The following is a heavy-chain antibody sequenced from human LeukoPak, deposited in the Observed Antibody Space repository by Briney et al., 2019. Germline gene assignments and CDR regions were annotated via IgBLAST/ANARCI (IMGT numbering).Heavy chain of an antibody. J-gene: IGHJ4*02. V-gene: IGHV4-34*01. CDR2: INHSGST. D-gene: IGHD1-26*01. CDR3: ARWEGGSYFDFDY. Sequence: PAETLTLTCAVYGGSFSCYYWSWIRQPPGKGLEWIGEINHSGSTNYNPSLKSRVTISIDTSKSQFSLKLSSVTAADAAVYYCARWEGGSYFDFDYWGQGTLVTVSS. CDR1: GGSFSCYY.